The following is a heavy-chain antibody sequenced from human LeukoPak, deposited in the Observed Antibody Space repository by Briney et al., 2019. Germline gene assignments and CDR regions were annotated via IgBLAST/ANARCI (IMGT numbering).Heavy chain of an antibody. D-gene: IGHD3-9*01. CDR3: AKAYYDILTGYYSAFDY. Sequence: PGGSLTLSCAASGFTVSSSYMSWVRQAPGKGLEWVSVIHSGGKTYYADSVKGRFSISRDNSKNTLYLQMNSLRAEDTAVYYCAKAYYDILTGYYSAFDYWGQGTLVTVSS. J-gene: IGHJ4*02. CDR2: IHSGGKT. V-gene: IGHV3-53*01. CDR1: GFTVSSSY.